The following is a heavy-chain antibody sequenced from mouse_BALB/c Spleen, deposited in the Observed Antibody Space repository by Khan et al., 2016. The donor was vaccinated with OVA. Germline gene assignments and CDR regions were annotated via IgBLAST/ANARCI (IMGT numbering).Heavy chain of an antibody. V-gene: IGHV1-77*01. CDR1: GYTFTDYY. CDR3: ARRNYFGYTFAY. J-gene: IGHJ3*01. Sequence: QVQLKESGAELARPGASVKLSCKASGYTFTDYYINWVKQRTGQGLEWIGEISPGSGDTYYNEKFKGKATLTADKSSNTAYLQLSSLTYEASAVYFCARRNYFGYTFAYWGQGTLVTVSA. CDR2: ISPGSGDT. D-gene: IGHD1-2*01.